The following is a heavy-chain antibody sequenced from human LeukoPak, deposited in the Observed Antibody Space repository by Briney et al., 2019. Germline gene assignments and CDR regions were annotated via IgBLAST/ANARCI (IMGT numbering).Heavy chain of an antibody. CDR2: INPSGGST. V-gene: IGHV1-46*01. D-gene: IGHD3-10*01. CDR3: AREGPLWFGEPKAFDY. J-gene: IGHJ4*02. Sequence: GASVKVSCKASGYTLTSYYMHWVRQAPGQGLEWMGIINPSGGSTSYAQKFQGRVTMTRDTSISTAYMELSRLRSDDTAVYYCAREGPLWFGEPKAFDYWGQGTLVTVSS. CDR1: GYTLTSYY.